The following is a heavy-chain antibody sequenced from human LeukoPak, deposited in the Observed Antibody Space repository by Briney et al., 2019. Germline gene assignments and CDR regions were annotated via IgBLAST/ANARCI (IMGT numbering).Heavy chain of an antibody. D-gene: IGHD6-13*01. CDR2: INHSGST. CDR1: GGSFSGYY. V-gene: IGHV4-34*01. CDR3: ARALAAAGIGGYYYYYGMDV. J-gene: IGHJ6*02. Sequence: SETLSLTCAVYGGSFSGYYWSWIRQPPGKGLEWIGEINHSGSTNYNPSLKSRVTISVDTSKNQFSLKLSSVTAADTAVYYCARALAAAGIGGYYYYYGMDVWGQGTTVTVSS.